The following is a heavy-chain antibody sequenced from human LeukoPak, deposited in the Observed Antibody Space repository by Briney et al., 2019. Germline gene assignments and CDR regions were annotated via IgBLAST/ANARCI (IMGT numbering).Heavy chain of an antibody. J-gene: IGHJ4*02. Sequence: GSLRLSCAASGFTVSSNYMSWVRQPPGKGLEWIGSIYYSGSTYYNPSLKSRVTISVDTSKNQFSLKLSSVTAADTAVYYCARASPSYYYDSSGYYYIDYWGQGTLVTVSS. CDR3: ARASPSYYYDSSGYYYIDY. D-gene: IGHD3-22*01. CDR2: IYYSGST. CDR1: GFTVSSNY. V-gene: IGHV4-38-2*01.